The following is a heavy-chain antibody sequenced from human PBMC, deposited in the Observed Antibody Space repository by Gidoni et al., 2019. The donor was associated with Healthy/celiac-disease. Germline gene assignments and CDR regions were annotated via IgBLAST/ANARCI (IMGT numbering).Heavy chain of an antibody. V-gene: IGHV4-30-2*01. Sequence: QLQLQESGSGLVKPSQTLSLTCAVSGGAISSGGYSWSWIRQPPGKGLEWIGYIYHSGSTYYNPSLKSRVTISVDRSKNQFSLKLSSVTAADTAVYYCARVNYDILTGYDWFDPWGQGTLVTVSS. CDR3: ARVNYDILTGYDWFDP. J-gene: IGHJ5*02. CDR1: GGAISSGGYS. D-gene: IGHD3-9*01. CDR2: IYHSGST.